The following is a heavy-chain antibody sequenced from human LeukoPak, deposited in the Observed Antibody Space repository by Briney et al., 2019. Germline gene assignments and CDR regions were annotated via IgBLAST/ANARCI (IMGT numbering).Heavy chain of an antibody. D-gene: IGHD5-18*01. CDR3: AREADTATPDY. V-gene: IGHV3-30*04. J-gene: IGHJ4*02. CDR1: GFTFSSYA. Sequence: GGSLRLSCAASGFTFSSYAMHWVRQAPGKGLEWVAVISYDGSNKYYADSAKGRFTISRDNSKNTLYLQMNSLRAEDTAVYYCAREADTATPDYWGQGTLVTVSS. CDR2: ISYDGSNK.